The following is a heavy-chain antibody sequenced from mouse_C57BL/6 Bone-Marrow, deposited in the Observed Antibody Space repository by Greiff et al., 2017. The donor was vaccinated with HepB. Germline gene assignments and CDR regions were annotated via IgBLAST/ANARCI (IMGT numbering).Heavy chain of an antibody. CDR3: ARNYGSSYGVDY. CDR2: IYPGSGGT. Sequence: VQLQQPGAELVKPGASVKMSCKASGYTFTSYWITWVKQRPGQGLEWIGDIYPGSGGTNYNEKFKSKATLTVDTSSSTAYMQLSSLTSEDSAVYYCARNYGSSYGVDYWGQGTSVTVSS. D-gene: IGHD1-1*01. J-gene: IGHJ4*01. V-gene: IGHV1-55*01. CDR1: GYTFTSYW.